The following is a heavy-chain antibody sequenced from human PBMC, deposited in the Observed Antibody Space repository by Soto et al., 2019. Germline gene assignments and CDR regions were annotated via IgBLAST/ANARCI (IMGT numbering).Heavy chain of an antibody. D-gene: IGHD1-1*01. Sequence: QITLKESGPTLVEPTETLTLTCSFSGFSLTTSGVGVGWLRQAPGKALEWLGIIYWDDDKRYNPSLKNRLTISKDTSKNQVVLSMTYMEPVDTATYFCAYRVTYRTYWDVGYFAPWGQGTLGTVS. CDR1: GFSLTTSGVG. V-gene: IGHV2-5*02. J-gene: IGHJ5*02. CDR3: AYRVTYRTYWDVGYFAP. CDR2: IYWDDDK.